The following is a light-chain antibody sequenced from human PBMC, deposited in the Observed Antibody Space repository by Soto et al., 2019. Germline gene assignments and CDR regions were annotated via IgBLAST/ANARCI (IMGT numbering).Light chain of an antibody. J-gene: IGLJ3*02. CDR2: GNI. Sequence: QPVLTQPPSVSGAPGQRVTISCIGSSSNIGAGYDVHWYQQFPGTAPKLLIHGNINRPSGGPDRFSGSKSGTSASLAITGLQAEDETDYYCQSYDSSLSAWVFGGGTKLTVL. CDR1: SSNIGAGYD. V-gene: IGLV1-40*01. CDR3: QSYDSSLSAWV.